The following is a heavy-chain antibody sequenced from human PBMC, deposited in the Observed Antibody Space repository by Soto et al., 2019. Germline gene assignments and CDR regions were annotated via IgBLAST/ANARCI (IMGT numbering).Heavy chain of an antibody. CDR2: INPSGGST. J-gene: IGHJ6*03. CDR3: AREARSGGSRDYYYYYYMDV. V-gene: IGHV1-46*01. CDR1: GYTFTSYY. Sequence: ASVKVSCKASGYTFTSYYMHWVRQAPGQGLEWMGIINPSGGSTSYAQKFQGRVTITTDKSTSTAYMELSSLRSEDTAVYYCAREARSGGSRDYYYYYYMDVWGKGTRSPSP. D-gene: IGHD2-15*01.